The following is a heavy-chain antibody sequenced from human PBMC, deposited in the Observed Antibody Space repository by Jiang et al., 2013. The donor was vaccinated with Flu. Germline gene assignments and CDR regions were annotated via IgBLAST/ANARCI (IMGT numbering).Heavy chain of an antibody. D-gene: IGHD4-11*01. CDR2: IYHSGTT. V-gene: IGHV4-30-2*01. CDR3: ARTVTTRGLAFDY. Sequence: GSGLVKPSQTLSLTCAVSGGSLSSGGYSWSWIRQPPGRGLEWIGYIYHSGTTYYNPSLKSRVTISVDRSKNEFSLRLSSVTVADTAVYYCARTVTTRGLAFDYWGQGTLVAVSS. J-gene: IGHJ4*02. CDR1: GGSLSSGGYS.